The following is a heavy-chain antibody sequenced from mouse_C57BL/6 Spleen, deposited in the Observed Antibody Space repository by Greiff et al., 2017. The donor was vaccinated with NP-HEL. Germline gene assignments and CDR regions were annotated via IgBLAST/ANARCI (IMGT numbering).Heavy chain of an antibody. Sequence: QVQLQQSGAELVRPGTSVKVSCKASGYAFTNYLIAWVKQRPGQGLEWIGVINPGSGGTNYNEKFKGKATLTADKSSSTAYMQLSSLTSEDSAVYFCARDDDYDGFAYWGQGTLVTVSA. V-gene: IGHV1-54*01. CDR1: GYAFTNYL. CDR2: INPGSGGT. CDR3: ARDDDYDGFAY. J-gene: IGHJ3*01. D-gene: IGHD2-4*01.